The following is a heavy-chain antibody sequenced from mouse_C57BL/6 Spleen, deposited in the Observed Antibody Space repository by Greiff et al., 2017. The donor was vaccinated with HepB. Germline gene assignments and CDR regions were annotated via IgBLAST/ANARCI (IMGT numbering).Heavy chain of an antibody. CDR1: GYTFTSYW. CDR2: IDPSDSYT. D-gene: IGHD4-1*01. J-gene: IGHJ3*01. Sequence: QVQLQQPGAELVKPGASVKLSCKASGYTFTSYWMQWVKQRPGQGLEWIGEIDPSDSYTNYNQKFKGKATLTVDTSSSTAYMQLSSLTSEDSAVYYCARASLTGSTSWFAYWGQGTLVTVSA. CDR3: ARASLTGSTSWFAY. V-gene: IGHV1-50*01.